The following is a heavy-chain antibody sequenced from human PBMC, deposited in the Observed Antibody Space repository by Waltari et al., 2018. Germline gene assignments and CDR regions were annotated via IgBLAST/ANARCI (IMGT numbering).Heavy chain of an antibody. V-gene: IGHV4-39*01. J-gene: IGHJ4*02. Sequence: QLQLQESGPGLVKPSETLSLTCTVSGGSISSSSYYWGWIRQPPGKGLEWIGSIYYSGSTDDNPSLKSRVTISVDTSKNQFSLKLSSVTAADTAVYYCASSGWYLYYFDYWGQGTLVTVSS. CDR2: IYYSGST. CDR3: ASSGWYLYYFDY. CDR1: GGSISSSSYY. D-gene: IGHD6-19*01.